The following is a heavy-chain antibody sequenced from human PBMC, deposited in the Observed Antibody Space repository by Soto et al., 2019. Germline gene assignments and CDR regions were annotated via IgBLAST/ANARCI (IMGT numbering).Heavy chain of an antibody. D-gene: IGHD3-22*01. CDR2: IIPIFGTA. Sequence: QVQLVQSGAEVKKPGSSVKVSCKASGGTFSSYAISWVRQAPGQGLEWMGGIIPIFGTANYAQKFKGRVTITADESTSTAYRELSRLRSEDTAVHYCARAMKVVVHLGGYDPWGQGTLVTASS. CDR3: ARAMKVVVHLGGYDP. V-gene: IGHV1-69*12. J-gene: IGHJ5*02. CDR1: GGTFSSYA.